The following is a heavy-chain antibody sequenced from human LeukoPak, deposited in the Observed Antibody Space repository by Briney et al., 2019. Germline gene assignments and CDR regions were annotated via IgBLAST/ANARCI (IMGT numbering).Heavy chain of an antibody. D-gene: IGHD6-19*01. CDR2: VSDRDDST. CDR1: GFTFTTFA. V-gene: IGHV3-23*01. J-gene: IGHJ4*02. CDR3: AKVGPRGSGWAFDY. Sequence: PGGSLRLSCAASGFTFTTFAMSWVRQAPGKGLEWVSTVSDRDDSTYYADSVKGRFTISRDRSKNTLLLQMNSLRAEDMAVYYCAKVGPRGSGWAFDYWGQGALVTVSS.